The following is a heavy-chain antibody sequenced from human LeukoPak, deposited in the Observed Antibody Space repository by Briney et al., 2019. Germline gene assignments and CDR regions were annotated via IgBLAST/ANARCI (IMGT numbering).Heavy chain of an antibody. V-gene: IGHV4-39*02. D-gene: IGHD6-19*01. CDR3: ARASGWYERGPDHYYYYMDV. CDR1: GGSISSNSYY. CDR2: IYYSGST. Sequence: SETLSLTCTVSGGSISSNSYYWGWIRQSPGKGLEWIGSIYYSGSTYYKPSLKSRLTISVDTSKNHFSLKLSSVTAADTAVYYCARASGWYERGPDHYYYYMDVWGKGTTVTVSS. J-gene: IGHJ6*03.